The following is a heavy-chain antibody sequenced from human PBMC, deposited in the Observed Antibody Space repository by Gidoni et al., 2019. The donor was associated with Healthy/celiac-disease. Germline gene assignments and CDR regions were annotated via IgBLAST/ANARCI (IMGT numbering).Heavy chain of an antibody. Sequence: EVQLLESGGGLVQPGGSLRLSCAASGFTFSNYAMSWVRQAPGKGLEWVSAISGSGGSTYYADSVKGRFTISRDNSKNTLYLQMNSLRAEDTAVYYCANTYYYDSSGYYFDYWGQGTLVTVSS. CDR1: GFTFSNYA. D-gene: IGHD3-22*01. CDR2: ISGSGGST. J-gene: IGHJ4*02. V-gene: IGHV3-23*01. CDR3: ANTYYYDSSGYYFDY.